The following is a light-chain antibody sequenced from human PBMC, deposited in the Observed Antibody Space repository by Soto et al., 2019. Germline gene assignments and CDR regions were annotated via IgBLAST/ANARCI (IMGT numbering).Light chain of an antibody. CDR1: ESVSSN. J-gene: IGKJ5*01. V-gene: IGKV3D-15*01. Sequence: EIVMTQSPATLSVSPGERATLSCRASESVSSNLAWYQHNPGQAPRLLIYGASTRATGIPARFSGSGSGTEFTLTISSLQSEDFALYYCQQYNNWVTFGQGTRLEI. CDR2: GAS. CDR3: QQYNNWVT.